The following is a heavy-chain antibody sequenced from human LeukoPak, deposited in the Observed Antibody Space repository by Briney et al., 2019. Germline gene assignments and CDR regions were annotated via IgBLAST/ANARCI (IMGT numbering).Heavy chain of an antibody. Sequence: PSETLSLTCTVSGGSISSYYWSWIRQPPGKGLEWIGYIYYSGSTNYNPSLKSRVTISVDTSKNQFSLKLSSVTAADTAVYYCARVVWGRVYTEPHNWYFDLWGRGTLVTVSS. J-gene: IGHJ2*01. CDR2: IYYSGST. CDR1: GGSISSYY. V-gene: IGHV4-59*01. CDR3: ARVVWGRVYTEPHNWYFDL. D-gene: IGHD3-16*01.